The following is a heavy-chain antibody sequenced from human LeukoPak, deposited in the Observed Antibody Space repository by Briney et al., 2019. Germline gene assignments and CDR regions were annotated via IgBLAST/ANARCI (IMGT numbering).Heavy chain of an antibody. J-gene: IGHJ3*02. CDR2: VNPNSGGT. D-gene: IGHD2-21*01. Sequence: ASVKVSCKTSGYTLSVYYVHWLRQAPGQGLEWMGRVNPNSGGTNYAQNFQGRVTMTRDTSITTAYMELSGLRSDDTALYYCAREDGDGTGAFDIWGQGTLVTVSS. V-gene: IGHV1-2*06. CDR3: AREDGDGTGAFDI. CDR1: GYTLSVYY.